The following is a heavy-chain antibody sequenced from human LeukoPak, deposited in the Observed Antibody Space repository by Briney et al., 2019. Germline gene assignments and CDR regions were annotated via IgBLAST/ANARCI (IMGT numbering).Heavy chain of an antibody. CDR2: IYYSGST. V-gene: IGHV4-39*07. D-gene: IGHD3-22*01. J-gene: IGHJ3*02. Sequence: SETLSLTCTVSGGSISSSSYYWGWIRQPPGKGLEWIGSIYYSGSTYYNPSLKSRVTISVDTSKNQFSLKLSSVTAADTAVYYCARDSSGFAFDIWGQGTMVTVSS. CDR1: GGSISSSSYY. CDR3: ARDSSGFAFDI.